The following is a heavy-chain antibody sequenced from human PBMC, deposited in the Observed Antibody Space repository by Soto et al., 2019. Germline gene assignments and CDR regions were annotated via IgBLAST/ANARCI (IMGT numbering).Heavy chain of an antibody. CDR2: IYYSGST. CDR3: ARYCISTSCYPENWFDP. D-gene: IGHD2-2*01. Sequence: PSETLSLTCTVSGGSISSGDYYWSWIRQPPGKGLEWIGYIYYSGSTYYNPSLKSRVTISVDTSKNQFSLKLSSVTAADTAVYYCARYCISTSCYPENWFDPWGQGTLVTVSS. V-gene: IGHV4-30-4*01. CDR1: GGSISSGDYY. J-gene: IGHJ5*02.